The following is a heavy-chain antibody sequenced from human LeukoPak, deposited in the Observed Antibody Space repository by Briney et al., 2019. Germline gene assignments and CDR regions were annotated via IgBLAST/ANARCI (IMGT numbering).Heavy chain of an antibody. Sequence: SETLSLTCTVSGASIYNSNYYWGWIRQPPGKGLEWIGSIYYSGTTHYNPSLKSRITISIDTSKKQFALKLSSVTAADTAVYYCARDYGDHRVDYWGRGTLVTVSS. J-gene: IGHJ4*02. V-gene: IGHV4-39*06. CDR3: ARDYGDHRVDY. CDR1: GASIYNSNYY. D-gene: IGHD4-17*01. CDR2: IYYSGTT.